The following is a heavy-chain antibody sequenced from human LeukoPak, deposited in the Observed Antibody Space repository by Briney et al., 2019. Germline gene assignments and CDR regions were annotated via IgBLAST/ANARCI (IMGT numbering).Heavy chain of an antibody. D-gene: IGHD6-13*01. V-gene: IGHV1-18*03. CDR3: ARARIAAATGWFDP. CDR2: ISAYNGNT. J-gene: IGHJ5*02. CDR1: GYTFTSYG. Sequence: ASVKVSCKTSGYTFTSYGISWVRQAPGQGLEWMGWISAYNGNTNYAQKLQGRVTMTTDTSTSTAYMELRSLRSDDMAVYYCARARIAAATGWFDPWGQGTLVTVSS.